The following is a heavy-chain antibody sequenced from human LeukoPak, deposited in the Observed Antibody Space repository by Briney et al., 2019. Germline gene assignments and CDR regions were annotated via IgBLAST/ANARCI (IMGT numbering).Heavy chain of an antibody. CDR2: IYHSGST. D-gene: IGHD4-23*01. Sequence: PSETLSLTCTVSGYSIGSGYYWDWIRQPPGKGLEWIGGIYHSGSTYYNPSLKSRVTMSADTSKNQFSLKLRSVTAADTAVYYCARVYYGGNPYFDYWGQGTLVTVSS. CDR1: GYSIGSGYY. J-gene: IGHJ4*02. V-gene: IGHV4-38-2*02. CDR3: ARVYYGGNPYFDY.